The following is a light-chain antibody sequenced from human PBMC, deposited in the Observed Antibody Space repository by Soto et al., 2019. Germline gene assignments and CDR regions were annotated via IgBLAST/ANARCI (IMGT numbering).Light chain of an antibody. CDR2: GAS. Sequence: EIVLTQSPGTLSLSPGEGATLSCRPSQSVSSSYLAWCQQKPGQAPRLLIYGASSRATGIPDRFSGSGSGTDFTLTISRLEPEDFAVYYCQQYGGSITFGGGTKVEIK. J-gene: IGKJ4*01. V-gene: IGKV3-20*01. CDR1: QSVSSSY. CDR3: QQYGGSIT.